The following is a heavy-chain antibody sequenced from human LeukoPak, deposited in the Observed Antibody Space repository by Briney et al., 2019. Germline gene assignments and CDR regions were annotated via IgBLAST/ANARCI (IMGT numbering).Heavy chain of an antibody. CDR3: ARGRKTRHIVVVPAAMRGGYDY. CDR2: MNPNSGNT. V-gene: IGHV1-8*02. D-gene: IGHD2-2*01. CDR1: GYTFTSYD. J-gene: IGHJ4*02. Sequence: ASVKVSCKASGYTFTSYDINWVRQATGQGLEWMGWMNPNSGNTGYAQKFQGRVTMTRNTSISTAYMELSSLRSEDTAVYYSARGRKTRHIVVVPAAMRGGYDYWGQGTLVTVSS.